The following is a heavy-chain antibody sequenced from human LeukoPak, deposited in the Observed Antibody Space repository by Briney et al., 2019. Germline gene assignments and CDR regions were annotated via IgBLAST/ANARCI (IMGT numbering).Heavy chain of an antibody. CDR1: GFTFSSYA. Sequence: GGSLRLSCAASGFTFSSYAMHWVRQAPGKGLEWVAVISYDGSNKYYADSVKGRFTISRDNSKNTLYLRMNSLRAEDTAVYYCARDRFLEWLLPKYYYYGMDVWGQGTTVTVSS. CDR3: ARDRFLEWLLPKYYYYGMDV. D-gene: IGHD3-3*01. CDR2: ISYDGSNK. V-gene: IGHV3-30-3*01. J-gene: IGHJ6*02.